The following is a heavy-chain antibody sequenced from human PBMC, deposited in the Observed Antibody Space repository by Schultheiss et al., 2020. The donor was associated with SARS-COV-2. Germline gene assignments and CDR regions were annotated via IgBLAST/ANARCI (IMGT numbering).Heavy chain of an antibody. CDR3: ARGRWGYSYGYWY. D-gene: IGHD5-18*01. Sequence: SETLSLTCTVSGGSISSYYWSWIRQPAGKGLEWIGEINHSGSTNYNPSLKSRVTISVDTSKNQFSLKLSSVTAADTAVYYCARGRWGYSYGYWYWGQGTLVTVSS. J-gene: IGHJ4*02. V-gene: IGHV4-34*01. CDR2: INHSGST. CDR1: GGSISSYY.